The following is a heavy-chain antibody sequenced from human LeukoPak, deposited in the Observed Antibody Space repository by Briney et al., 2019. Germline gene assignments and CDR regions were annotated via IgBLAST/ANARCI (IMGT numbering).Heavy chain of an antibody. CDR1: GFTFSGYA. CDR2: IYTSGST. Sequence: GSLRLSCAASGFTFSGYAMSWIRQPPGKGLEWIGRIYTSGSTNYTPSLKSRVTMSVDTSKNQFSLKLSSVTAADTAVYYCARERMVATVDWGQGTLVTVSS. J-gene: IGHJ4*02. CDR3: ARERMVATVD. V-gene: IGHV4-4*07. D-gene: IGHD5-12*01.